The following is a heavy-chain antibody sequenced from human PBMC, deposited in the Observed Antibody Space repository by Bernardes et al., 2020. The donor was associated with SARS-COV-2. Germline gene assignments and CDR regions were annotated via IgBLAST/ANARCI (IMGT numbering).Heavy chain of an antibody. CDR1: GGSFSGYY. V-gene: IGHV4-34*01. J-gene: IGHJ4*02. CDR3: ARGTPFNYDYIWGSPRHDY. CDR2: INHSGST. Sequence: SETLSLTCAVYGGSFSGYYWSWIRQPPGKGLEWIGEINHSGSTNYNPSLKSRVTISVDTSKNQFSLKLSSVTAADTAVYYCARGTPFNYDYIWGSPRHDYWGQGTLVTVSS. D-gene: IGHD3-16*01.